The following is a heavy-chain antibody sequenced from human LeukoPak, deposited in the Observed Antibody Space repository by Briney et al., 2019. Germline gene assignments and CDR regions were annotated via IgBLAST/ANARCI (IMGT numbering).Heavy chain of an antibody. J-gene: IGHJ4*02. CDR1: GYTLTGYY. D-gene: IGHD5-18*01. V-gene: IGHV1-2*06. CDR3: ARGVDTAMAPRFDY. Sequence: ASVKVSCKASGYTLTGYYMHWVRQAPGQGLEWLARINPNSGGTNYAQKFQGRVTMTRDTSISTAYMELSRLRSDDTAVYYCARGVDTAMAPRFDYWGQGTLVIVSS. CDR2: INPNSGGT.